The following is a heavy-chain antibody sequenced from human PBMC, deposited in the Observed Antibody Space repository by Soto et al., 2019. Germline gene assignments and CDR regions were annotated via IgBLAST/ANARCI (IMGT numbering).Heavy chain of an antibody. V-gene: IGHV5-51*01. CDR1: GYSFTSYW. CDR2: IYPGDSDT. Sequence: GESLKISCKGSGYSFTSYWICWVRQMPWKGLEWMGIIYPGDSDTRYSPSFQGQVTISADKSISTAYLQWSSLKASDTAMYYCARLVGYCTNGVCYTVPAHFDYWGQGTTVTVSS. D-gene: IGHD2-8*01. J-gene: IGHJ4*03. CDR3: ARLVGYCTNGVCYTVPAHFDY.